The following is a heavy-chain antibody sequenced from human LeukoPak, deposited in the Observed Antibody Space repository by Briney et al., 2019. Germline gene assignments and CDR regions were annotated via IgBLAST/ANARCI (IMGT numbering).Heavy chain of an antibody. D-gene: IGHD5-18*01. CDR2: INPSGGST. Sequence: ASVKVSCKASGYTFTSYYMHWVRQAPGQGLEWMGIINPSGGSTSYAQKFQGRATMTRDMSTSTVYMGLSSLRSEDTAVYYCARVSNAMAGLFDYWGQGTLVTVSS. J-gene: IGHJ4*02. CDR3: ARVSNAMAGLFDY. V-gene: IGHV1-46*01. CDR1: GYTFTSYY.